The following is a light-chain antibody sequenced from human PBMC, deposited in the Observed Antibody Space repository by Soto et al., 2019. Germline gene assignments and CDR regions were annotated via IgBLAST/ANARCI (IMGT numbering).Light chain of an antibody. CDR2: GAS. CDR3: QQYGSSPRT. J-gene: IGKJ1*01. Sequence: IVLTQSPGTLSLSPGERATLSCRASQSVSSSYLAWYQQKPGQAPRLLIYGASNRATGIPDRFSGSGSGTDFTLTISRLEPEDFAVYYCQQYGSSPRTFGQGTKVDNK. V-gene: IGKV3-20*01. CDR1: QSVSSSY.